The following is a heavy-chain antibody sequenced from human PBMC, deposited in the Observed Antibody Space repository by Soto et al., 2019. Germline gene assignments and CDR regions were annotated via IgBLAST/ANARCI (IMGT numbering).Heavy chain of an antibody. Sequence: QAQLVESGGGAVQPGTSLRLSCAASALTFSTYGMHWVSQAPGKGPEWVAVISDDGSGKWYADSVKGRFTISRDNSENTLYLQMNSLRPEDSALYYCAKDEGRWLSYLDLWGRGTLVTVSS. CDR3: AKDEGRWLSYLDL. J-gene: IGHJ2*01. CDR1: ALTFSTYG. D-gene: IGHD5-12*01. CDR2: ISDDGSGK. V-gene: IGHV3-30*18.